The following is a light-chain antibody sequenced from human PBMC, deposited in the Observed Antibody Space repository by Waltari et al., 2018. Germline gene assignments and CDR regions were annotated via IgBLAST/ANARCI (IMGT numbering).Light chain of an antibody. CDR1: SASLSTTSY. Sequence: QTVVTQEPSLSVSPGGTVTLTCALRSASLSTTSYATWYQQTPGQAPRTLVYKANARSSGVPDRFSGSILGNTAALTMTGAQADDESDYYCALYMGSGIWVFGGGTRLTVL. CDR3: ALYMGSGIWV. V-gene: IGLV8-61*01. J-gene: IGLJ3*02. CDR2: KAN.